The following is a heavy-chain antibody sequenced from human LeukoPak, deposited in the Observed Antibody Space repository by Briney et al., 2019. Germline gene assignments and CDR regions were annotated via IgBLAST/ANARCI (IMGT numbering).Heavy chain of an antibody. V-gene: IGHV3-7*01. CDR3: ARVGYSGYEDY. CDR2: IKQDGSEK. D-gene: IGHD5-12*01. CDR1: GFTFSSYW. Sequence: GGSLRLSCAASGFTFSSYWMSWVRQAPGKWLEWVANIKQDGSEKYYVDSVKGRFTISRDNAKNSLYLQMNSLRAEDTAVYYCARVGYSGYEDYWGQGTLVTVSS. J-gene: IGHJ4*02.